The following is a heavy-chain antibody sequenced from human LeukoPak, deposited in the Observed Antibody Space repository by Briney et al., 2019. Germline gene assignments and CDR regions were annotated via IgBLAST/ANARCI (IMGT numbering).Heavy chain of an antibody. V-gene: IGHV3-73*01. Sequence: TGGSLRLSCAASGFTFSESTMHWVRQGSGKGLEWVGRIRTKPKSYATEYAASVKGRFTISRDDSKNAAYLQMNSLKTEDTAVYYCTRGGYGGNYYGIDYWGQGTLVTVSS. CDR2: IRTKPKSYAT. J-gene: IGHJ4*02. CDR3: TRGGYGGNYYGIDY. D-gene: IGHD1-26*01. CDR1: GFTFSEST.